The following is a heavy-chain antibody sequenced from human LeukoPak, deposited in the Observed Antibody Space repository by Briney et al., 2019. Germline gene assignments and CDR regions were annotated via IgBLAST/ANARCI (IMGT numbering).Heavy chain of an antibody. CDR3: ARDCSGTSCLDY. CDR2: ISTYSGGT. J-gene: IGHJ4*02. D-gene: IGHD2-2*01. V-gene: IGHV1-18*01. Sequence: ASVKVSCKASGGTFSSYAISWVRQAPGQGLEWMGWISTYSGGTTYAQKLQGRVTMTTDTSTSTAYMELRSLRSDDTAVYYCARDCSGTSCLDYWGQGTLVTVSS. CDR1: GGTFSSYA.